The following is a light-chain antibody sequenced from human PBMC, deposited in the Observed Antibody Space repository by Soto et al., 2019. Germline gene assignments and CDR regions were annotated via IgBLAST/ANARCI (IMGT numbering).Light chain of an antibody. V-gene: IGLV2-14*01. CDR1: SSDVGRYRY. J-gene: IGLJ2*01. CDR2: EVS. CDR3: SSYSTTSSPHVL. Sequence: QSALTQPASVSGSPGQSITISCTGTSSDVGRYRYVSWYQQHPGKAPKLIIYEVSYRPSGVSTRFSGSKSDNTASLTISGLQAEDEAEYYCSSYSTTSSPHVLFGGGTKLTVL.